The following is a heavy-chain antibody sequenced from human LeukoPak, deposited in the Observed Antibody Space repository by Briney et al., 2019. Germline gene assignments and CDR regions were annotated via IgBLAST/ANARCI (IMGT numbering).Heavy chain of an antibody. J-gene: IGHJ1*01. CDR1: GYTFTSYD. D-gene: IGHD3-22*01. CDR3: ARGLRDSSVREYFQD. V-gene: IGHV1-8*01. Sequence: GASVKVSCKASGYTFTSYDINWVRQATGQGLEWMGWMNPNSGNTGYAQKFQGRVTMTRNTSISTAYMELSSLRSEDTAVYYCARGLRDSSVREYFQDWGQGTLVTVSS. CDR2: MNPNSGNT.